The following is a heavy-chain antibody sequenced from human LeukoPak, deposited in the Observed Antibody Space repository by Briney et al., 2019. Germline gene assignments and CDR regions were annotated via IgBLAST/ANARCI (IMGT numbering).Heavy chain of an antibody. CDR3: ARHGWASIAARLDY. D-gene: IGHD6-6*01. Sequence: SETLSLTCTASGGSTSSSSYYWGWIRQPPGKGLEWIGSIYYSGSTNYNPSLKSRVTISVDTSKNQFSLNLSSVTAADTAVYYCARHGWASIAARLDYWGQGTLVTVSS. V-gene: IGHV4-39*01. J-gene: IGHJ4*02. CDR1: GGSTSSSSYY. CDR2: IYYSGST.